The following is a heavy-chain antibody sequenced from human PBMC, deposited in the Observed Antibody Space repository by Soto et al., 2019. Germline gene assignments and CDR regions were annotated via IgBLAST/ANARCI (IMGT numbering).Heavy chain of an antibody. V-gene: IGHV3-30*03. CDR3: ARAWGTYFSYTVDV. J-gene: IGHJ6*02. CDR1: GFVFRSDG. D-gene: IGHD3-16*01. Sequence: QVQLVESGGGVVQPGKSVRLSCTASGFVFRSDGMNWVRQAPGKGLEWVASISYDGSNQYYADSARGRFTISRDNFKNSLYLQMDSLRREDTAVYYCARAWGTYFSYTVDVWGQGTTVSVSS. CDR2: ISYDGSNQ.